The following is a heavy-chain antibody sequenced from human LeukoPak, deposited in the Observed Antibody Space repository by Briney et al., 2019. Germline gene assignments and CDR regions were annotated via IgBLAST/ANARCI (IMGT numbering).Heavy chain of an antibody. V-gene: IGHV3-74*01. Sequence: GGSLRLSCAASGFTVSSYWVHWVRQAPGKGLVWVSRINSDGGATNYADSVKGRFTISRDNAKNTLYLQMNSLRAEDTAVYYCASLGYNSRYAFDYWGQGTLVTVSS. CDR2: INSDGGAT. CDR3: ASLGYNSRYAFDY. CDR1: GFTVSSYW. D-gene: IGHD2/OR15-2a*01. J-gene: IGHJ4*02.